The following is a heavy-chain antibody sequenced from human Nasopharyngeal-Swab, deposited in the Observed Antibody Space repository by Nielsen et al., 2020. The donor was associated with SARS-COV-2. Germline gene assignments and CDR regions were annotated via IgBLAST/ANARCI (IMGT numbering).Heavy chain of an antibody. V-gene: IGHV3-33*01. CDR3: ARDFDDYGDYGAFDI. J-gene: IGHJ3*02. Sequence: GESLKISCAASGFRFPYFGLHWVRQAPGKGLEWVAVVWHDENIKYYADSVEGRFTISRDNSKNTLYLQMNSLRAEDTAVYYCARDFDDYGDYGAFDIWGQGTMVTVSS. CDR1: GFRFPYFG. D-gene: IGHD4-17*01. CDR2: VWHDENIK.